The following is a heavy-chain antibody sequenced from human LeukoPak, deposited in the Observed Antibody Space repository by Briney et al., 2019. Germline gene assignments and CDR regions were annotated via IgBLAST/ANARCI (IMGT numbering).Heavy chain of an antibody. CDR1: GFTFSSYA. CDR3: ARDQGSGVASPYYYYYMDV. Sequence: GGSLRLSCAASGFTFSSYAMHWVRQAPGKGLEWVAVISYDGSNKYYADSVKGRFTISRDNSKNTLYLQMNSLRAEDTAVYYCARDQGSGVASPYYYYYMDVWGKGTTVTVSS. CDR2: ISYDGSNK. D-gene: IGHD3-3*01. V-gene: IGHV3-30-3*01. J-gene: IGHJ6*03.